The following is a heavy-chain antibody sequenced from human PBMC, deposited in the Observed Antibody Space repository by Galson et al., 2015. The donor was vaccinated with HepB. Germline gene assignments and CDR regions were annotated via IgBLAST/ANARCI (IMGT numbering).Heavy chain of an antibody. Sequence: SLRLSCAASGFTFSSYWMSWVRQAPGKGLEWVANIKQDGSEKYYVDSVKGRFTISRDNAKNSLYLQMDSLRAEGTAVYYCARGDTIFGVVPGGGYYYGMDAWGQGTTVTVSS. CDR3: ARGDTIFGVVPGGGYYYGMDA. V-gene: IGHV3-7*03. J-gene: IGHJ6*02. CDR1: GFTFSSYW. CDR2: IKQDGSEK. D-gene: IGHD3-3*01.